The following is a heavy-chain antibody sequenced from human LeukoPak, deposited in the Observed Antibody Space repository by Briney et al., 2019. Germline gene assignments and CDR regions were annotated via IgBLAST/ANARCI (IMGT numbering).Heavy chain of an antibody. J-gene: IGHJ2*01. D-gene: IGHD6-19*01. Sequence: GGSLRLSCAASGFTVSTNYMSWVRQAPGKGLEWVSVIYSGGSTYYADSVKGRFTISRDNSKNTLHLQMNSLRAEDTAVYYCARGRGTAVAGYFDLWGRGTLVTVSS. CDR3: ARGRGTAVAGYFDL. V-gene: IGHV3-66*01. CDR1: GFTVSTNY. CDR2: IYSGGST.